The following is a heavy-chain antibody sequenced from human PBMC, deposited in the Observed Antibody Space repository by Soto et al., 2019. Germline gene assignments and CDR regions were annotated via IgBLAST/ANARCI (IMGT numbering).Heavy chain of an antibody. CDR2: ISAYNGNT. V-gene: IGHV1-18*01. J-gene: IGHJ4*02. Sequence: QVQLVQSGAEVKKPGASVKVSCTASGYTFTSYTISWVRQARGQGLEWMGWISAYNGNTKYAQKLQGRLTMPTDTSTSTAYMERRSLRSDDTAVYYCAREGFPFDYWGQGTLVTVSS. CDR3: AREGFPFDY. D-gene: IGHD3-10*01. CDR1: GYTFTSYT.